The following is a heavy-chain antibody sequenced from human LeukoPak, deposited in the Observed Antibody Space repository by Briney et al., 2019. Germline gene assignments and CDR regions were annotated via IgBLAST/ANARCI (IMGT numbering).Heavy chain of an antibody. CDR1: GGSISSGGYY. J-gene: IGHJ5*02. Sequence: SETLSLTCTVSGGSISSGGYYWSWIRQPPGKGLEWIGYIYHSGSTYYNPSLKSRVTISVDTSKNQFSLKLSSVTAADTAVYYCATMTYPNWFDPWGQGTLVTVSS. CDR2: IYHSGST. V-gene: IGHV4-30-2*01. D-gene: IGHD2-2*01. CDR3: ATMTYPNWFDP.